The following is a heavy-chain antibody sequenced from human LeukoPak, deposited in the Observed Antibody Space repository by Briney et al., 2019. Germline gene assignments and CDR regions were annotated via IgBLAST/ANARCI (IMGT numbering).Heavy chain of an antibody. Sequence: GSLRLSCAASGFTVSSNYMSWIRQPPGKGLEWIGYIYYSGSTNYNPSLKSRVTISVDTSKNQFSLKLSSVTAADTAVYYCATRALVAGTGFDYWGQGTLVTVSS. CDR3: ATRALVAGTGFDY. J-gene: IGHJ4*02. CDR2: IYYSGST. V-gene: IGHV4-59*02. CDR1: GFTVSSNY. D-gene: IGHD6-19*01.